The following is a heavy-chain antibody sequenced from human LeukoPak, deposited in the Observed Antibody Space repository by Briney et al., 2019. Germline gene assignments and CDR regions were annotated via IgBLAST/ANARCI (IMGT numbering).Heavy chain of an antibody. CDR1: GYTLTELS. CDR2: FDPEDGET. J-gene: IGHJ6*03. CDR3: ATVGLELRRGNYYCYYMDV. V-gene: IGHV1-24*01. D-gene: IGHD1-7*01. Sequence: ASVKVSCKVSGYTLTELSMHWVRQAPGKGLEWMGGFDPEDGETIYAQKFQGRVTMTEDTSTDTAYMELSSLRSEDTAVYYCATVGLELRRGNYYCYYMDVWGKGTTVTVSS.